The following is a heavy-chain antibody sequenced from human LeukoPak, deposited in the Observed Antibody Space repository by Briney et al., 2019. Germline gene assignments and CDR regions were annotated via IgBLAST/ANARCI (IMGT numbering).Heavy chain of an antibody. CDR1: GGSISSYY. CDR2: IYTSGST. D-gene: IGHD1-1*01. Sequence: PSETLSLTCTVSGGSISSYYWSWIRQPAGKGLEWIGRIYTSGSTNYNPSLMSRVTMSIDTSKNQFSLKLSSVTAADTAVYYCAREGSPPVLNGSDYYYYYMDVWGKGTTVTVSS. V-gene: IGHV4-4*07. J-gene: IGHJ6*03. CDR3: AREGSPPVLNGSDYYYYYMDV.